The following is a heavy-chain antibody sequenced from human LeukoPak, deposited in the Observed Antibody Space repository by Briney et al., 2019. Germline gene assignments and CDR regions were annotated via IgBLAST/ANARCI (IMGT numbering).Heavy chain of an antibody. J-gene: IGHJ5*02. CDR2: ISAYNGNT. CDR3: ARTALGIYSSSWFDP. V-gene: IGHV1-18*01. CDR1: GYTFTSYG. Sequence: GASVKVSCKASGYTFTSYGISWVRQAPGQGLEWMGWISAYNGNTNYAQKLQGRVAMTTDTSTSTAYMELRSLRSDDTAVYYCARTALGIYSSSWFDPWGQGTLVTVSS. D-gene: IGHD6-13*01.